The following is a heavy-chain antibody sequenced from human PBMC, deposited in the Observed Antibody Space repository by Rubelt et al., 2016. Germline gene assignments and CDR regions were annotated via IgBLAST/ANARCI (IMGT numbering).Heavy chain of an antibody. J-gene: IGHJ4*02. D-gene: IGHD6-19*01. Sequence: EVQLVESGGGLVKPGGSLRLSCAVSGFTFNNAWMNWVRQAPGKGLEWVGRIKSKTDGGTTDYTTPVKGRFTISRDDSKNTLYLQMNSLKTEDTAVYYCTTGKQWLPRYWGQGTLVTVSS. V-gene: IGHV3-15*07. CDR2: IKSKTDGGTT. CDR1: GFTFNNAW. CDR3: TTGKQWLPRY.